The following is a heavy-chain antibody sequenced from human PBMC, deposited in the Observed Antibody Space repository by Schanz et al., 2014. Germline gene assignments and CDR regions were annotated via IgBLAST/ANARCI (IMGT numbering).Heavy chain of an antibody. CDR2: ISYDGSKK. V-gene: IGHV3-33*08. CDR1: GFMFSSYG. CDR3: ARIGGSVFDS. Sequence: QVQLVESGGGVVQPGRSLRLSCAASGFMFSSYGMHWVRQAPGKGLEWVGVISYDGSKKSYADSVKGRFTISRDNSKNALYLQMNSLRAEDTAVYYCARIGGSVFDSWAQGTLVTVSS. D-gene: IGHD3-10*01. J-gene: IGHJ4*02.